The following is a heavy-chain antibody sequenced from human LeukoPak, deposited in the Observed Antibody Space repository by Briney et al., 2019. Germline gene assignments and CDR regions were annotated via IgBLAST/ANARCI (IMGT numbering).Heavy chain of an antibody. CDR2: IYYSGIT. V-gene: IGHV4-39*07. J-gene: IGHJ4*02. Sequence: SETLSLTCTVSGVSISSSNSYWGWIRQPPGKGLEWIGSIYYSGITYYNPSLKSRVTISVDTSNNQFSLKLSSVTAADTAVYYCATGVHGIAAAGDYYFDYWGQGTLVTVSS. CDR1: GVSISSSNSY. CDR3: ATGVHGIAAAGDYYFDY. D-gene: IGHD6-13*01.